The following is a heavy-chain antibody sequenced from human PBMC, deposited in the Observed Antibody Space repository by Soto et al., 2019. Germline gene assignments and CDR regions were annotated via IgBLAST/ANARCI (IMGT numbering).Heavy chain of an antibody. Sequence: PGGSLRLSCAASGFTLSSYGMHWVRQAPGKGLEWVAVISYDGSNKYYADSVKGRFTISRDNSKNTLYLQMNSLRAEDTAVYYCAKDFNHDYLDYWGQGTPVTVSS. J-gene: IGHJ4*02. CDR1: GFTLSSYG. V-gene: IGHV3-30*18. CDR3: AKDFNHDYLDY. CDR2: ISYDGSNK.